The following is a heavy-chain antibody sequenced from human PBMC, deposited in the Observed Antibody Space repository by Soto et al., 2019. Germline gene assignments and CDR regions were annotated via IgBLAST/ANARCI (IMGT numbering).Heavy chain of an antibody. CDR1: GIPIDSYY. D-gene: IGHD2-2*01. CDR2: IYHTGKT. V-gene: IGHV4-31*03. J-gene: IGHJ5*02. Sequence: PSETLSVCCIFSGIPIDSYYWTWIRQHPGKGLEWIGYIYHTGKTYYNPSLESRVTMSVDTSKNQFSLKLASVTAADTAVYHCARDGSTTANWIDPWGQGTMVTVSS. CDR3: ARDGSTTANWIDP.